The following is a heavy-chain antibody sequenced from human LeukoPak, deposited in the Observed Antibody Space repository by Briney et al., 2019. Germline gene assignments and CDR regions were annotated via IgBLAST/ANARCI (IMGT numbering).Heavy chain of an antibody. CDR1: GFTFSSYS. V-gene: IGHV3-21*01. J-gene: IGHJ4*02. Sequence: GGSLRLSCAASGFTFSSYSMNWVRQSPGKGLEWVSSISSSSSYIYYADSVKGRFTISRDNAKNLLYLQMNSLRAEDTAVYYCARDGSPVGATKLDYWGQGTLVTVSS. D-gene: IGHD1-26*01. CDR3: ARDGSPVGATKLDY. CDR2: ISSSSSYI.